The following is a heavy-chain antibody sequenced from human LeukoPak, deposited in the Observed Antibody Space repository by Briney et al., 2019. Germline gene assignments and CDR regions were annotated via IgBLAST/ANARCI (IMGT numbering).Heavy chain of an antibody. CDR2: FSGPMETT. Sequence: GGSLRLSCEASGFTFNRYAMSWVRHVPGKRLEWVSTFSGPMETTYYAPSVRGRFTMSRDNSKNTLSLQMNSLRAEDTAIYYCAKASLGSCTGAKCYHFDNWGQGTLVTVSS. V-gene: IGHV3-23*01. CDR3: AKASLGSCTGAKCYHFDN. D-gene: IGHD2-8*02. CDR1: GFTFNRYA. J-gene: IGHJ4*02.